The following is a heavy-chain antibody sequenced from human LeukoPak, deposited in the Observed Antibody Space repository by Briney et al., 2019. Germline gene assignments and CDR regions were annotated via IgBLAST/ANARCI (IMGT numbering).Heavy chain of an antibody. CDR1: GGSISSYY. CDR2: IYYSGTT. V-gene: IGHV4-59*01. D-gene: IGHD6-13*01. J-gene: IGHJ4*02. Sequence: SETLSLTCTVSGGSISSYYWSWIRQPPGKGLEWIGYIYYSGTTNYNPPLKSRVTISVDTSKNQFSLKLSSVTAADTAVYYCARGVYIAAAQYGYWGQGTLVSVSS. CDR3: ARGVYIAAAQYGY.